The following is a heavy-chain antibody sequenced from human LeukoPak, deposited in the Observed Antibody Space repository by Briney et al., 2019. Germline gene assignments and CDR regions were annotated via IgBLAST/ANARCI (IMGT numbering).Heavy chain of an antibody. V-gene: IGHV3-23*01. Sequence: PGGSLRLSCAASGITFSSYAMNWLRQAAGKGLEWVSGISGNGAATYYADSVKGRFTISRDNSKNTLYLQMSSLRTEDTAIYYCTKDVVPDSGWDLDYWGQGTLVTVSS. CDR1: GITFSSYA. J-gene: IGHJ4*02. D-gene: IGHD6-19*01. CDR3: TKDVVPDSGWDLDY. CDR2: ISGNGAAT.